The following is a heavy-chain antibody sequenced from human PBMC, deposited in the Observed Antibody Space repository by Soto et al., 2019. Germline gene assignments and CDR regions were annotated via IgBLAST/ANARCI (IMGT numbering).Heavy chain of an antibody. D-gene: IGHD2-21*02. Sequence: QVQLVQSGAEVKKPGASVKVSCKPSGYTFNTYYLHWVRQAPGQALEWMGVIHPSGGGTTYAQKFLGRPTATXXXPXRAVFIEWSSLSSADAAVYFWASGCHIAVLTASFDYWAQGPLVTVSS. CDR2: IHPSGGGT. V-gene: IGHV1-46*02. CDR1: GYTFNTYY. CDR3: ASGCHIAVLTASFDY. J-gene: IGHJ4*02.